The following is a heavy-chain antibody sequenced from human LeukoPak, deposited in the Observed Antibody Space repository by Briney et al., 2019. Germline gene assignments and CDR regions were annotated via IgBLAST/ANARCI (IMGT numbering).Heavy chain of an antibody. CDR1: GGSISSSSYY. Sequence: SETLSLTCTVSGGSISSSSYYWGWIRQPPGKGLEWIGSIYYSGSTYYNPSLKSRVTISVDTSKNQFSLKLSSVTAADTAVYYCARTRGVIMPIFDYWGQGTLVTVSS. CDR2: IYYSGST. D-gene: IGHD3-10*01. V-gene: IGHV4-39*07. CDR3: ARTRGVIMPIFDY. J-gene: IGHJ4*02.